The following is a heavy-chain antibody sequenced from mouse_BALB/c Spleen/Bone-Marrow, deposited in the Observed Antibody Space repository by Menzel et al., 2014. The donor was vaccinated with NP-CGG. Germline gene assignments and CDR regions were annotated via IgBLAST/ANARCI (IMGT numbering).Heavy chain of an antibody. CDR3: ARQLGLRWAMDY. V-gene: IGHV5-12-2*01. D-gene: IGHD3-1*01. Sequence: EVQVVESGGGLVQPGGSLNLSCEPSGFTFSSYTLSWVRQTPEKRLEWVAYISNGGGSTYYPDTVKGRFTISRDNAKNALYLQMSSLKSEDTAIYYCARQLGLRWAMDYWGQGTSVTVSS. J-gene: IGHJ4*01. CDR1: GFTFSSYT. CDR2: ISNGGGST.